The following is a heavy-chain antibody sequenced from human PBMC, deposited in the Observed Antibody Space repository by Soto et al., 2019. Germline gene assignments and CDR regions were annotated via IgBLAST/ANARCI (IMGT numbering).Heavy chain of an antibody. V-gene: IGHV4-31*03. CDR1: GGSISSGGYY. J-gene: IGHJ5*02. Sequence: SETLSLTCTVSGGSISSGGYYWSWIRQHPGKGLEWIGYIYYSGSTYYNPSLKSRVTISVDTSKNQFSLKLSSVTAADTAVYYCARAYVVVVAATRAWFDPWGQGTLVTVSS. D-gene: IGHD2-15*01. CDR2: IYYSGST. CDR3: ARAYVVVVAATRAWFDP.